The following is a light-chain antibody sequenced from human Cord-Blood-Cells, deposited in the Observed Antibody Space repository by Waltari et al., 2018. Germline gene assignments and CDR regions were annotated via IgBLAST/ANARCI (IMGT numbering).Light chain of an antibody. CDR2: DVS. Sequence: QSALTQPASVSGSPGQSITIPCTGTSSEVGGYNYVSWYQQHPGKAPKLMIYDVSKRPSGVSHRFSGSKSGNTASLTISGLQAEDEADYYCSSYTSSSTVVFGGGTKLTVL. V-gene: IGLV2-14*01. CDR1: SSEVGGYNY. CDR3: SSYTSSSTVV. J-gene: IGLJ2*01.